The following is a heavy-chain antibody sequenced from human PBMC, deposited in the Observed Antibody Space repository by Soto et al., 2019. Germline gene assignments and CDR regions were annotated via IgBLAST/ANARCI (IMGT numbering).Heavy chain of an antibody. D-gene: IGHD3-22*01. CDR1: GFTFSSYG. CDR3: ARDPQINSDTSGYVGS. CDR2: IWDDGSDK. J-gene: IGHJ5*02. V-gene: IGHV3-33*08. Sequence: QVQLVESGGGVVQPGRSLRLSCAASGFTFSSYGMHWVRQAPGKGLEWVAVIWDDGSDKRYADSVKGRFTVSRDNSKNTLFLQMSSLRAEDTAVYYCARDPQINSDTSGYVGSWGPGTLVTVSS.